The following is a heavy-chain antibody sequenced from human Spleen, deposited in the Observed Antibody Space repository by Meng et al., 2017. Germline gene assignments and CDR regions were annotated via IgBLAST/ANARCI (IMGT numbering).Heavy chain of an antibody. J-gene: IGHJ4*01. D-gene: IGHD6-6*01. CDR3: ARVAAARPLYYFDY. V-gene: IGHV4-59*12. Sequence: QVQLQEPGPGLVKPSETLSLTCTVSGGSINSYYWSWIRQPPGKGLEWIGYIFYSGSSNNNPSLRGRVTMSIDTSKKQFSLKLNSVTAADTAIYFCARVAAARPLYYFDYWGQGILVTVSS. CDR2: IFYSGSS. CDR1: GGSINSYY.